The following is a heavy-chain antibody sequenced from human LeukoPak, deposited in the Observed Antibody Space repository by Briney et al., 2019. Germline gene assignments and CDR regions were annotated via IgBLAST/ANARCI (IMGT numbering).Heavy chain of an antibody. CDR2: ISSSGSTI. Sequence: PGGSLRLSCAASGFTFSSYSMNWVRQAPGKGLEWVSYISSSGSTIYYADSVKGRFTISRDNAKNSLYLQMNSLRAEDTAVYYCAKDSAGSGWLDYWGQGTLVTVSS. CDR1: GFTFSSYS. V-gene: IGHV3-48*04. J-gene: IGHJ4*02. CDR3: AKDSAGSGWLDY. D-gene: IGHD6-19*01.